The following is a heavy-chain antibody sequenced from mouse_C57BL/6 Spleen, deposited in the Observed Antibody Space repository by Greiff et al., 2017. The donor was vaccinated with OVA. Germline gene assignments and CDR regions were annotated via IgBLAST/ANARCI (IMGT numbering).Heavy chain of an antibody. Sequence: VKLQQPGAELVRPGSSVKLSCKASGYTFTSYWMDWVKQRPGQGLEWIGNIYPSDSETHYNQKFKDKATLTVDKSSSTDYMQLSSLTSEDSAVYDCARPFFYYGSSYNDWGQGTTLTVSS. V-gene: IGHV1-61*01. CDR1: GYTFTSYW. J-gene: IGHJ2*01. D-gene: IGHD1-1*01. CDR3: ARPFFYYGSSYND. CDR2: IYPSDSET.